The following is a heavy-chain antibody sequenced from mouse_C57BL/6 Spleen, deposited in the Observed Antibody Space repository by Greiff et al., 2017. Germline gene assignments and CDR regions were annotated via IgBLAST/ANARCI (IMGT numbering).Heavy chain of an antibody. V-gene: IGHV3-1*01. J-gene: IGHJ2*01. D-gene: IGHD2-4*01. CDR2: ISYSGST. CDR1: GYSITSGYD. CDR3: ARGTYDYGFDY. Sequence: EVQVVESGPGMVKPSQSLSLTCTVTGYSITSGYDWHWIRHFPGNKLEWMGYISYSGSTNYNPSLKSRISITHDTSKNHFFLKLNSVTTEDTATYYCARGTYDYGFDYWGQGTTLTVSS.